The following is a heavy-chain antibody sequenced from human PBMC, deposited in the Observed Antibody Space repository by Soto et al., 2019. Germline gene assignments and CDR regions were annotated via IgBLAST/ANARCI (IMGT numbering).Heavy chain of an antibody. D-gene: IGHD4-17*01. Sequence: EVQLLESGGDLVQPGGSLRLSCAASGFTFSSYAMSWVRQAPGKGLEWVSTISDSADKTYYTDSVKGRFTISRDNSKNTLYLQMNSLRADDTAVYYCAKRYGDNESRYYGMDVWGQGTTVTVSS. CDR3: AKRYGDNESRYYGMDV. V-gene: IGHV3-23*01. CDR1: GFTFSSYA. J-gene: IGHJ6*02. CDR2: ISDSADKT.